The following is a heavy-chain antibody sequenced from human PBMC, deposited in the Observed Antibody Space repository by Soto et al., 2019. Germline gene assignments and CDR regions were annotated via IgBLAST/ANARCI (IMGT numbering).Heavy chain of an antibody. Sequence: QSQTLSLTCAISGDSVSSNSAAWNWIRQSPSRGLEWLGRTYYRSKWYNDYAVSVKSRITINPDTSKNQFSLQLNSVTPEDTAVYYCARVARRVKGAAAAFDIWGQGTMVTVSS. J-gene: IGHJ3*02. V-gene: IGHV6-1*01. D-gene: IGHD6-13*01. CDR3: ARVARRVKGAAAAFDI. CDR2: TYYRSKWYN. CDR1: GDSVSSNSAA.